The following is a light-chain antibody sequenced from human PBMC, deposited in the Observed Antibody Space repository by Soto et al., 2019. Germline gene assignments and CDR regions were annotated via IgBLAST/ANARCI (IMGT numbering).Light chain of an antibody. V-gene: IGLV4-69*01. CDR2: LNSDGSH. CDR1: SGHSTYA. Sequence: QAVLTQSPSASASLGASVNLTCTLSSGHSTYAIAWHQQQPEKGPRYLMKLNSDGSHSKGDGIPDRFSGSNSGAERYLTISSLQSEDEADYYCQTWGTGIRVFGGGTQLTVL. CDR3: QTWGTGIRV. J-gene: IGLJ3*02.